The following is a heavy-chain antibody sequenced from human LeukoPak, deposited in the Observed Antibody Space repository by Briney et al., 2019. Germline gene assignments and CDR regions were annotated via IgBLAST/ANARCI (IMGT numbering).Heavy chain of an antibody. CDR1: GGSISSSSYY. V-gene: IGHV4-39*01. CDR3: ARHLSGELRYFDWPARSWDNWFDP. D-gene: IGHD3-9*01. J-gene: IGHJ5*02. Sequence: PSETLSLTCTVSGGSISSSSYYWGWIRQPPGKGLEWIGSIYYSGSTYYNPSLKSRVTISVDTSKNQFSLKLSSVTAADTAVYYCARHLSGELRYFDWPARSWDNWFDPWGQGTLVTVSS. CDR2: IYYSGST.